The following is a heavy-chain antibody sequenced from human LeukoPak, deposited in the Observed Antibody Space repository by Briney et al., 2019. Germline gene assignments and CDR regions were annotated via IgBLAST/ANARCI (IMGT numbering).Heavy chain of an antibody. CDR3: AKAMTYYFDY. CDR1: GFTFSSYW. Sequence: GGSLRLSCAASGFTFSSYWMNWARQAPGKGLEWVASINHNGNVNYYVDSVKGRFTISRDNAKNSLYLQMNSLRVEDTAVYFCAKAMTYYFDYWGQGALVTVSS. J-gene: IGHJ4*02. CDR2: INHNGNVN. V-gene: IGHV3-7*03. D-gene: IGHD3-10*01.